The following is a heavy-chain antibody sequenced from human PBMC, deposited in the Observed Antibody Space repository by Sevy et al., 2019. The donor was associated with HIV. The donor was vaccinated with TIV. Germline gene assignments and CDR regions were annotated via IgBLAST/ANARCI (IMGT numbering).Heavy chain of an antibody. Sequence: GGSLRLSCAISGFTVNDKYIIWVRQAPGKGLEWVSVIFSSGPTYYADSAKGRFTISRDNSMNTVDLQMNSVRAEDTAVYYCVSLFLSYRSGWSYFDYWGKGTLVTVSS. J-gene: IGHJ4*02. V-gene: IGHV3-66*02. CDR2: IFSSGPT. CDR1: GFTVNDKY. D-gene: IGHD6-19*01. CDR3: VSLFLSYRSGWSYFDY.